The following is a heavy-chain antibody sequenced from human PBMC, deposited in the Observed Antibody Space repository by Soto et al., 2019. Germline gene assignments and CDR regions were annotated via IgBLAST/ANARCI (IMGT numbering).Heavy chain of an antibody. V-gene: IGHV2-70*11. CDR3: ARIDYYDSSGYYLV. CDR2: IDWDDDK. CDR1: GLSLSTSRMC. J-gene: IGHJ6*02. D-gene: IGHD3-22*01. Sequence: SGPTLVDPTRTVRLTCTFSGLSLSTSRMCVSWIRQPPGKALEWLARIDWDDDKYYSTSLKTRLTISKDTSKNQVVLTMTNMDPVDTATYYCARIDYYDSSGYYLVWGQGTTVTV.